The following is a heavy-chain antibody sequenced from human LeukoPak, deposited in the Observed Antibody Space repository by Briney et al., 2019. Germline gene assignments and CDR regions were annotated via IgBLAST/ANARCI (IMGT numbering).Heavy chain of an antibody. CDR1: GYTLTSHW. J-gene: IGHJ4*02. CDR3: ARHVGITSASDY. Sequence: GESLKISCQVSGYTLTSHWISWVRQMPGKGLEWMGKIDASDFYTKYSPSLQGHVTISTDKSITTAYLQRSSLKASDTAIYYCARHVGITSASDYWGQGTLVTVSS. V-gene: IGHV5-10-1*01. CDR2: IDASDFYT. D-gene: IGHD1-26*01.